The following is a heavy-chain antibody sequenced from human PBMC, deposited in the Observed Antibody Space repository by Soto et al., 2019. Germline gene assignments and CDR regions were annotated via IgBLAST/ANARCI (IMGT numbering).Heavy chain of an antibody. CDR3: ARWGIAAGDY. V-gene: IGHV3-33*01. J-gene: IGHJ4*02. CDR1: GFTFSSYG. CDR2: IWYDGSNK. Sequence: QVQLVESGGGVVQPGRSLRLSCAASGFTFSSYGMHWVRQAPGKGLEWVAVIWYDGSNKYYADSVKDRFTIPRDNSKNTVYLQMNSPRAEDPAVYYCARWGIAAGDYWGQGTLVTVSS. D-gene: IGHD6-13*01.